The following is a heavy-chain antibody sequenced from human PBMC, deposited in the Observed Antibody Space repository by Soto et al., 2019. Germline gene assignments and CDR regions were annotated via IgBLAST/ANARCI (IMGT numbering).Heavy chain of an antibody. CDR1: GLPFSNYA. Sequence: EVQLLESGGGLVQPGGSLRLSCPASGLPFSNYAMSWVRQAPGKGLEWVSSISDSGVSTYYADSVKGRFTISRDNSKNTLFLQMNSLRAEDTAVYYCAKGTSFGYWGQGTLVTVSS. D-gene: IGHD2-2*01. J-gene: IGHJ4*02. CDR2: ISDSGVST. CDR3: AKGTSFGY. V-gene: IGHV3-23*01.